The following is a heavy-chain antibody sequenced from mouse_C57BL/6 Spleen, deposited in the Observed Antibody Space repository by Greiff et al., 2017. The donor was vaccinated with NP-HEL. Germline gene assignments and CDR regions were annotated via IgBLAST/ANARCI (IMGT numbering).Heavy chain of an antibody. J-gene: IGHJ4*01. D-gene: IGHD1-1*01. CDR1: GFSLTSYG. V-gene: IGHV2-2*01. CDR2: IWSGGST. Sequence: VKLQESGPGLVQPSQSLSITCTVSGFSLTSYGVHWVRQSPGKGLEWLGVIWSGGSTDYNAAFISRLSISKDNSKSQVFFKMNSLQADDTAIYYCARNRGYGSSSFYAMDYWGQGTSVTVSS. CDR3: ARNRGYGSSSFYAMDY.